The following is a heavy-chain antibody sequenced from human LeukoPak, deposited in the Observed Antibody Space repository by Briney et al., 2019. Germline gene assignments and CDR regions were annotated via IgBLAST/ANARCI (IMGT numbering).Heavy chain of an antibody. D-gene: IGHD1-26*01. CDR2: IYSGGST. CDR1: GFTVSSNY. CDR3: ARIVAGGVFDI. J-gene: IGHJ3*02. Sequence: GGSLRLSCAASGFTVSSNYMTWVRQAPGKGLEWVSVIYSGGSTYYADSVKGRFTISRDNSKNTLYLQMNSLRAEDTAVYYCARIVAGGVFDIWGQGTMVTVSS. V-gene: IGHV3-66*01.